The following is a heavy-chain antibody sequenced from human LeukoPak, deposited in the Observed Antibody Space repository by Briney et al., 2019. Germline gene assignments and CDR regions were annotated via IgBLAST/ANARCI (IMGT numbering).Heavy chain of an antibody. J-gene: IGHJ4*02. Sequence: GGSLRLSCEGSAFIFSGHWMNWVRQAPGKGLEWVSVIHSGGNTYYADSVKGRFTISRDNPKNTLYLLMNSLRAEDTAVYYCAREVSYRSSWYLDYWGQGTLVTVSS. D-gene: IGHD6-13*01. CDR2: IHSGGNT. CDR1: AFIFSGHW. V-gene: IGHV3-53*01. CDR3: AREVSYRSSWYLDY.